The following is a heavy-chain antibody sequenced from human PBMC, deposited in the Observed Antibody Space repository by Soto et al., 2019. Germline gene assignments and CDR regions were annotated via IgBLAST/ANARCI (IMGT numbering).Heavy chain of an antibody. J-gene: IGHJ5*02. CDR1: GFTFSSYS. CDR2: ISSSSSTI. V-gene: IGHV3-48*01. D-gene: IGHD2-15*01. CDR3: ARDQNFCSGGSCYLVSASNWFDP. Sequence: GGSLRLSCAASGFTFSSYSMNWVRQAPGKGLEWVSYISSSSSTIYYADSVKGRFTISRDNAKNSLYLQMNSLRAEDTAVYYCARDQNFCSGGSCYLVSASNWFDPWGQATRVTVAS.